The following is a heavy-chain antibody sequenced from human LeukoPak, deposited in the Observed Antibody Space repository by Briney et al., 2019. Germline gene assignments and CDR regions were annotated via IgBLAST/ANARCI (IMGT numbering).Heavy chain of an antibody. Sequence: GGSLRLSCAASGFTFSSYAMHWVRQAPGKGLEWVAVISYDGSNKYYADSVKGRFTTSRDNSKNTLYLQMNSLRAEDTAVYYCARDKRSDAYYDFWSGYYREGHYFDYWGQGTLVTVSS. CDR1: GFTFSSYA. CDR3: ARDKRSDAYYDFWSGYYREGHYFDY. V-gene: IGHV3-30-3*01. D-gene: IGHD3-3*01. CDR2: ISYDGSNK. J-gene: IGHJ4*02.